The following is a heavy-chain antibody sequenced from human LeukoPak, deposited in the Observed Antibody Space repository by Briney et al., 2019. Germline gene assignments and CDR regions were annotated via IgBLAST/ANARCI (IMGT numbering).Heavy chain of an antibody. CDR1: GFIFSNYY. Sequence: GGSLRLSCAASGFIFSNYYMSWVRQAPGKGPEWVSVINRSGDTTYYEDSVKGRFTISSYTSKNMMYQDMNSMRDEDTAVYYCAKDLRAVAGRGPFDYWGQGTLVTVSS. CDR3: AKDLRAVAGRGPFDY. CDR2: INRSGDTT. V-gene: IGHV3-23*01. D-gene: IGHD6-19*01. J-gene: IGHJ4*02.